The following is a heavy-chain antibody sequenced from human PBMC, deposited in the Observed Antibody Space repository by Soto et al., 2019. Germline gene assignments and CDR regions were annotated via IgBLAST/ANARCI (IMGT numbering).Heavy chain of an antibody. D-gene: IGHD2-21*01. CDR2: IYYSGAA. CDR1: GDSISSSTYY. V-gene: IGHV4-39*02. J-gene: IGHJ1*01. Sequence: SETLSLTCDVSGDSISSSTYYWRWIRQPPGKGLEWIASIYYSGAAYYNPSLRSRVSISVDTSNNRFSLALTSLTAADTAVYFCARLAYSGYFQTWGQGSLVTVSS. CDR3: ARLAYSGYFQT.